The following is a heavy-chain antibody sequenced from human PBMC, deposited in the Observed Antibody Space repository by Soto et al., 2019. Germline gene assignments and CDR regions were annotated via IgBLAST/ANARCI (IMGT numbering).Heavy chain of an antibody. CDR3: ARTKYQTEYDAFDI. Sequence: QVQLVQSGAEVKKPGSSVKVSCKASGGTFSSYTISWVRQAPGQGLEWMGRIIPILGIANYAQKFQGRVTITADKFTSTAYMELSSLRSEDTAVYYCARTKYQTEYDAFDIWGQGTMVTVSS. CDR1: GGTFSSYT. CDR2: IIPILGIA. J-gene: IGHJ3*02. V-gene: IGHV1-69*02.